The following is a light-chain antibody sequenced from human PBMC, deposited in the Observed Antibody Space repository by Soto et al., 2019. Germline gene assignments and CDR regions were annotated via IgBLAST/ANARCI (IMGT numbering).Light chain of an antibody. CDR3: QQYATSRWT. Sequence: VMTQSPTTLSVSPGEAATLSCRASHSVGSNLAWYQQNPGQAPRLLIYGASRRATGIPDRFSGSESGTDFTLTISRLEPEDFAVYYCQQYATSRWTFGQGTKVDIK. J-gene: IGKJ1*01. CDR1: HSVGSN. V-gene: IGKV3-20*01. CDR2: GAS.